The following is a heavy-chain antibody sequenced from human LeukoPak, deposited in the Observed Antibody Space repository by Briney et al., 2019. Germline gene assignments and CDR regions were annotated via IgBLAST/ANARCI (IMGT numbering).Heavy chain of an antibody. Sequence: ASVKVSCKASGYTFTDYYMYWVRQAPGQGLDWVGWINPTSGATNYAQKFQGRVTMTRDTSISTAYMELSSLTSDDTAVYYCARGFCRGLTACYYYYGMDVWGQGTTVTVSS. CDR1: GYTFTDYY. D-gene: IGHD2/OR15-2a*01. V-gene: IGHV1-2*02. CDR3: ARGFCRGLTACYYYYGMDV. CDR2: INPTSGAT. J-gene: IGHJ6*02.